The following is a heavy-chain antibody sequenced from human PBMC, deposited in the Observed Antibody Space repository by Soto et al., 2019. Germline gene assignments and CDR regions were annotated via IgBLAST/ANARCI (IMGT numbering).Heavy chain of an antibody. CDR2: IHHSGRT. CDR3: ARTGPYIYAYGY. CDR1: VDSMRNSNW. Sequence: SWTLSLTCAVSVDSMRNSNWCTWFRQPPGKGLEWIGEIHHSGRTNYNPSLKSRVTISVDISKSQVPLKMTSMTAADTAVYYCARTGPYIYAYGYWGQGTLVTVSS. V-gene: IGHV4-4*02. J-gene: IGHJ4*02. D-gene: IGHD5-18*01.